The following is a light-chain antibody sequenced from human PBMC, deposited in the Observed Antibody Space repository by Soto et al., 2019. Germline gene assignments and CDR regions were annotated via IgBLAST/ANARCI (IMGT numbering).Light chain of an antibody. CDR3: QQRSNWQGPT. CDR2: DAS. J-gene: IGKJ4*01. V-gene: IGKV3-11*01. Sequence: EIVVTQSPAPLSLSPGERATLSCRASQSVSSYLAWYQQKPGQAPRLLIYDASNRATGIPARFSGSESGTDFTLTISSLVPEDFAVYYCQQRSNWQGPTFGGGTKVEIK. CDR1: QSVSSY.